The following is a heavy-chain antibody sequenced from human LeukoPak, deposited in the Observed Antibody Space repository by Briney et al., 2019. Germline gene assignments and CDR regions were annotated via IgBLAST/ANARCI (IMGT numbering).Heavy chain of an antibody. CDR3: ARRVAVAGQVDY. CDR1: GYTFTSYG. J-gene: IGHJ4*02. D-gene: IGHD6-19*01. CDR2: ISAYNGNT. Sequence: ASVKVSCKASGYTFTSYGISWVRQAPGQGLEWMGWISAYNGNTNYAQTLQGRVTMTTDTSTSTAYMELRSLRSDDTAVYYCARRVAVAGQVDYWGQGTLVTVSS. V-gene: IGHV1-18*01.